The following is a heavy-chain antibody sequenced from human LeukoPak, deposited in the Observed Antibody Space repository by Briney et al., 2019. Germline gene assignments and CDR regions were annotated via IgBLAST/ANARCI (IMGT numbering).Heavy chain of an antibody. D-gene: IGHD3-22*01. CDR1: GDSVSGYY. V-gene: IGHV4-4*09. Sequence: SETLSLTCTVSGDSVSGYYGSWIRQPPGKGPEWIGYFYTSANTNYNPSLKSRVTMSVDTSKNQFSLKLTSVTAADTAVYYCARGLRDEERHYGYYYMDVWGKGTTVTVSS. CDR3: ARGLRDEERHYGYYYMDV. CDR2: FYTSANT. J-gene: IGHJ6*03.